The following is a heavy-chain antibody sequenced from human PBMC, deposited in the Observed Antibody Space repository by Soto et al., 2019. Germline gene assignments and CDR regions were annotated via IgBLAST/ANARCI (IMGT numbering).Heavy chain of an antibody. Sequence: SVKVSCKASGYTFSSYHISWVRQAPGQGLEWMGRIIPILGIANYAQKFQGRVTITADKSTSTAYMELSSLRSEDTAVYYCATAYYCSGGSCYYWFDPWGQGTLVTVSS. CDR3: ATAYYCSGGSCYYWFDP. V-gene: IGHV1-69*02. J-gene: IGHJ5*02. D-gene: IGHD2-15*01. CDR2: IIPILGIA. CDR1: GYTFSSYH.